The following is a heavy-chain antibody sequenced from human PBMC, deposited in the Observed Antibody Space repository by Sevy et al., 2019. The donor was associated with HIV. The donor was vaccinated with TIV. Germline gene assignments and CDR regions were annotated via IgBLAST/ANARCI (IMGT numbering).Heavy chain of an antibody. CDR3: AACRSWGYFDY. CDR1: GFTFSSYS. Sequence: GGSLRLSCAASGFTFSSYSMIWVRQAPGKGLEWVSSISSSSSYIYYADSVKGRFTISRDNAKNSLYLQMNSLRAEDTAVYYCAACRSWGYFDYWGQGTLVTVSS. J-gene: IGHJ4*02. D-gene: IGHD2-15*01. V-gene: IGHV3-21*01. CDR2: ISSSSSYI.